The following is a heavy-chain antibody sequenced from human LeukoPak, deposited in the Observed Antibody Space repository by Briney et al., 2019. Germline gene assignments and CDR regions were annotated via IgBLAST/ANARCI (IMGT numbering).Heavy chain of an antibody. CDR3: ARQRYCSSTSCYTFDPKYYFDY. Sequence: SSETLSLTCTVSGGSISSSSYYWGWIRQPPGKGQEWIGSIYYSGSTYYNPSLKSRVTISVDTSKNQFSLKLSSVTAADTAVYYCARQRYCSSTSCYTFDPKYYFDYWGQGTLVTVSS. J-gene: IGHJ4*02. CDR2: IYYSGST. V-gene: IGHV4-39*01. CDR1: GGSISSSSYY. D-gene: IGHD2-2*02.